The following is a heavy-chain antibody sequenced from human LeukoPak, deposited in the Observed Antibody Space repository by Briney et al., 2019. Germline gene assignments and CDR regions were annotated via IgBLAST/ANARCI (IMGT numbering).Heavy chain of an antibody. CDR2: TYYSGST. J-gene: IGHJ4*02. D-gene: IGHD1/OR15-1a*01. CDR1: GGSISSGDYY. CDR3: ARGVEKHLYYFDY. Sequence: PSETLSLTCTVSGGSISSGDYYWSWIRQPPGKGLEWIGYTYYSGSTYYNPSLKSRVTISVDTSKNQFSLKLSSVTAADTAVYYCARGVEKHLYYFDYWGQGTLVTVSS. V-gene: IGHV4-30-4*02.